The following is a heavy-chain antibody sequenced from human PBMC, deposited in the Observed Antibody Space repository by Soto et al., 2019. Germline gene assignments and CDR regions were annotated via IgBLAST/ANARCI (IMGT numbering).Heavy chain of an antibody. Sequence: QVQLVECGGGVVQPGRSLRLSCAASGFPFSSYGMHWVRQAPGKGLEGVAVISYDGSNKYYEDSVKGRFTISRDNSKNTLYLQMNSLRSEDTAVYYCATTAWFDPWGQGTLVTVSS. J-gene: IGHJ5*02. CDR1: GFPFSSYG. D-gene: IGHD1-1*01. CDR3: ATTAWFDP. CDR2: ISYDGSNK. V-gene: IGHV3-30*03.